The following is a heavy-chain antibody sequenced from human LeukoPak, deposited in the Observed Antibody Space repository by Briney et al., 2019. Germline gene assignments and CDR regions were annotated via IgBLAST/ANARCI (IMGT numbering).Heavy chain of an antibody. V-gene: IGHV4-39*01. Sequence: SETLSLTCTVSGGSISSSSYYWGWIRQPPGKGLEWIGSIYYSGSTYYNPSLKSRVTISVDTSKNQFSLKLSSVTAADTAIYYCAKSGGYGLIDYWGQGTLVTVSS. CDR2: IYYSGST. CDR3: AKSGGYGLIDY. CDR1: GGSISSSSYY. D-gene: IGHD1-26*01. J-gene: IGHJ4*02.